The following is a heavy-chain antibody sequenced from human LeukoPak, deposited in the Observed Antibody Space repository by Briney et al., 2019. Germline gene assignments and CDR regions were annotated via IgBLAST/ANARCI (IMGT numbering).Heavy chain of an antibody. CDR3: TTWAAWTTTRDY. V-gene: IGHV3-15*01. CDR1: GFTFINAW. J-gene: IGHJ4*02. CDR2: IKSKTDGGTT. D-gene: IGHD4-17*01. Sequence: KPGGSLRLSCAASGFTFINAWMSWVRQAPGQGLEWFGHIKSKTDGGTTDYGAPVKGRFTISRDDSKNTLYLQMNSLKNEDTAVYYCTTWAAWTTTRDYWGQGTLVTVSS.